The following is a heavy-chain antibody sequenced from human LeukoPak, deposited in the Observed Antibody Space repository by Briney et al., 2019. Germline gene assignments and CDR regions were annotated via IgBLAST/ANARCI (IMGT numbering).Heavy chain of an antibody. CDR3: ARNYDILTGSFDY. J-gene: IGHJ4*02. D-gene: IGHD3-9*01. Sequence: GASVKVSCKASGSTFTGYYMHWVRQAPGQGLEWMGWINPNSGGTNYAQKFQGRVTMTWDTSISTAYMELSRLRSDDTAVYYCARNYDILTGSFDYWGQGTLVTVSS. CDR1: GSTFTGYY. CDR2: INPNSGGT. V-gene: IGHV1-2*02.